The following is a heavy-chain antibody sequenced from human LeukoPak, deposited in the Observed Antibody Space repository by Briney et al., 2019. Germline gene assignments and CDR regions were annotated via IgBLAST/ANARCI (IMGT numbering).Heavy chain of an antibody. CDR3: ARDADYGDLRAFDI. D-gene: IGHD4-17*01. Sequence: GSLRLSCAASGFTVSSNYMSWVRQAPGKGLEWVSVIYSGGSTYYADSVKGRFTISRDNSKNTLYLQMNSLRAEDTAVYYCARDADYGDLRAFDIWGQGTMVTVSS. J-gene: IGHJ3*02. CDR2: IYSGGST. CDR1: GFTVSSNY. V-gene: IGHV3-53*01.